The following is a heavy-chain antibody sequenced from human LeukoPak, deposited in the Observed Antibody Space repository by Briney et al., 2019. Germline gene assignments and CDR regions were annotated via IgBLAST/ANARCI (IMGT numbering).Heavy chain of an antibody. J-gene: IGHJ6*03. CDR2: INPNSGGT. V-gene: IGHV1-2*02. CDR1: GYTFTGYY. CDR3: ARAQEGRYYYYMDV. D-gene: IGHD7-27*01. Sequence: ASVKVSCKASGYTFTGYYMHWARQAPGQGLEWMGCINPNSGGTNYAQKFQGRVTMTRDTSISTAYMELSRLRSDDTAVYYCARAQEGRYYYYMDVWGKGTTVTVSS.